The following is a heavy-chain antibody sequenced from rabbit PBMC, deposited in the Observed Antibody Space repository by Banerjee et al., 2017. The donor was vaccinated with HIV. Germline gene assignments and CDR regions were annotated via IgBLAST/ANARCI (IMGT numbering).Heavy chain of an antibody. CDR3: ARGGSIAGDGYTL. Sequence: QEQLVESGGGLVTPEGSLTLTCKASGLDFSSNYYMCWVRQAPGKGLEWIGCIYADNSGSTYYASWAKGRFTISKTSSTTVALQMTSLTAADTATYFCARGGSIAGDGYTLWGPGTLVTVS. J-gene: IGHJ4*01. D-gene: IGHD2-1*01. CDR1: GLDFSSNYY. V-gene: IGHV1S45*01. CDR2: IYADNSGST.